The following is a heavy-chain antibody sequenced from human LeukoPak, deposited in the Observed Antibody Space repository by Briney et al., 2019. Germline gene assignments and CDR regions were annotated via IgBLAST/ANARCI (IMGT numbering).Heavy chain of an antibody. V-gene: IGHV3-48*01. Sequence: GGSLRLSCAASGFTFSSYSMNWVRQAPGKGLEGVSYISSSSSTIYYADSVKGRFTISRDNAKNSLYLQMNSLRAEDTAVYYCAASPTYYDFWSGYVREGYYFDYWGQGTLVTVSS. D-gene: IGHD3-3*01. CDR3: AASPTYYDFWSGYVREGYYFDY. CDR1: GFTFSSYS. J-gene: IGHJ4*02. CDR2: ISSSSSTI.